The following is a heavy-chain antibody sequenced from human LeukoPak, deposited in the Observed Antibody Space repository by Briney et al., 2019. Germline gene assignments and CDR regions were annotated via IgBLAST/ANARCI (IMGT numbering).Heavy chain of an antibody. V-gene: IGHV3-23*01. J-gene: IGHJ3*02. CDR3: AKGGLVHPLHI. CDR2: ISGSGGST. Sequence: GGSLRLSCAASGFTFSSYAMSWVRQAPGKGLEWVSAISGSGGSTYYADSVKGRFTISRDNSKNTLYLQMNSLRAEDTVVYYCAKGGLVHPLHIWGQGTMVTVSS. D-gene: IGHD3/OR15-3a*01. CDR1: GFTFSSYA.